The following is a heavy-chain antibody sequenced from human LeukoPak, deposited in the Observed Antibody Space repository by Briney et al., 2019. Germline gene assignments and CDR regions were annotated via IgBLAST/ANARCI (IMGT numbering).Heavy chain of an antibody. Sequence: PSETLSLTCTVSGGSISSYYWSWIRQPQGKGLEWIGYIYYSGSTNYNPSLKSRVTISVDTSKNQFSLKLSSVTAADTAVYYCARAGDTAMVRYYYYMDVWGKGTTVTVSS. CDR1: GGSISSYY. CDR2: IYYSGST. J-gene: IGHJ6*03. CDR3: ARAGDTAMVRYYYYMDV. D-gene: IGHD5-18*01. V-gene: IGHV4-59*01.